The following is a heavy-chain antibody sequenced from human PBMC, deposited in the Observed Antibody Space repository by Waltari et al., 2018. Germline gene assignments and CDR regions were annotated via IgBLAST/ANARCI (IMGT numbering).Heavy chain of an antibody. Sequence: QVQLVQSGAEVKKPGASVKVSCKASGYTFTSYDINWVRQATGQGLEWMGWMNPNSGNTGYAQKFQGRVTMTRNTSISTAYMELSSLRSEDTAVYYCAREYCSSTSCYQNWFDPWGQGTLVTVSS. J-gene: IGHJ5*02. CDR1: GYTFTSYD. V-gene: IGHV1-8*01. CDR2: MNPNSGNT. D-gene: IGHD2-2*01. CDR3: AREYCSSTSCYQNWFDP.